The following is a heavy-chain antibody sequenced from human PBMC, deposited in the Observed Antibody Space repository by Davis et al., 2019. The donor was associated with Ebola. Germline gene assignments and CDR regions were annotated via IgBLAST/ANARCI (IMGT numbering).Heavy chain of an antibody. CDR3: ARHSVAAAGIVYFDY. Sequence: ASVKVSCKASGYTFTGYYMHWVRQAPGQGLAWMGWINPNSGGTNYAQKFQGRVTMTRDTSISTAYMELSRLRSDDTAVYYCARHSVAAAGIVYFDYWGQGTLVTVSS. CDR1: GYTFTGYY. V-gene: IGHV1-2*02. D-gene: IGHD6-13*01. J-gene: IGHJ4*02. CDR2: INPNSGGT.